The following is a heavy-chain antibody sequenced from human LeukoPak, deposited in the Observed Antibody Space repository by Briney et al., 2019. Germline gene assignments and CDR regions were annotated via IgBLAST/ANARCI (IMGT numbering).Heavy chain of an antibody. Sequence: GSLRLSCAASGFPFSSYWMHWVRQAPGKGLVWVSRINTDGSSTSYADSVKGRFTISRDNAKNTLYLQMNSLRAEDTAVYCCARDAYSSSPKPDYWGQGTLVTVSS. V-gene: IGHV3-74*01. J-gene: IGHJ4*02. D-gene: IGHD6-19*01. CDR1: GFPFSSYW. CDR3: ARDAYSSSPKPDY. CDR2: INTDGSST.